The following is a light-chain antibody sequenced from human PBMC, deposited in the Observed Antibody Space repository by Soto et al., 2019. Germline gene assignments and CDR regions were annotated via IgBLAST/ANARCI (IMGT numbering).Light chain of an antibody. CDR3: QHYDNWPPRT. CDR1: QSVSSN. CDR2: GAS. V-gene: IGKV3-15*01. Sequence: ILMTQSPVTLSVSPWERAALSCRASQSVSSNLAWYQQKPGQAPRLLIYGASTRATGISVRFSGSGSGTEFTLTISSLQSEDFAVYYCQHYDNWPPRTFGQGTKVDIK. J-gene: IGKJ1*01.